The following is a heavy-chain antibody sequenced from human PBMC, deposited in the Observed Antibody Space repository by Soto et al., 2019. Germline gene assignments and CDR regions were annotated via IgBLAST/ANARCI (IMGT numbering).Heavy chain of an antibody. CDR2: IIPIFGTA. Sequence: SVKVSCKASGGTFSSYSISWVRQAPGQGLEWMGGIIPIFGTANYAQKFQGRVTITADESTSTAYMELSSLRSEDTAVYYCARDRNGNYYYGMDVWGQGTTVTVSS. V-gene: IGHV1-69*13. D-gene: IGHD1-1*01. J-gene: IGHJ6*02. CDR3: ARDRNGNYYYGMDV. CDR1: GGTFSSYS.